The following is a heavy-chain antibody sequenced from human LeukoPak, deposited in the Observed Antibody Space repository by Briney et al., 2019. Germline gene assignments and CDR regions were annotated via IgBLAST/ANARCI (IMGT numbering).Heavy chain of an antibody. CDR2: IYHSGST. D-gene: IGHD3-3*01. J-gene: IGHJ4*02. Sequence: SETLSLTCTVSGYSISGGYYWAWIRQPPGKGLEWIASIYHSGSTNYNPSLKSRVTISVDKSKNQFSLKLSSVTAADTAVYYCARGDITIGGLNIYWGQGTLVTVSS. CDR1: GYSISGGYY. V-gene: IGHV4-38-2*02. CDR3: ARGDITIGGLNIY.